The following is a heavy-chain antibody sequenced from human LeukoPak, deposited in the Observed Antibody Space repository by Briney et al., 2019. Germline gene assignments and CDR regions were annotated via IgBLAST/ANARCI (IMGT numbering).Heavy chain of an antibody. Sequence: GGSLRLSCAASGFTFSGSAMHWVRQASGKGLEWVGRIRSKANSYATAYAASVKGRFTISRDDSKNTLYLQMNSLRAEDTAVYYCAKDRYYGSGNYYREFDYWGQGTLVTVSS. D-gene: IGHD3-10*01. CDR3: AKDRYYGSGNYYREFDY. CDR2: IRSKANSYAT. CDR1: GFTFSGSA. J-gene: IGHJ4*02. V-gene: IGHV3-73*01.